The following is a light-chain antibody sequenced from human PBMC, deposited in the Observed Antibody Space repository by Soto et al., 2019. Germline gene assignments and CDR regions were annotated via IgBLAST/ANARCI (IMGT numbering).Light chain of an antibody. CDR2: GAS. J-gene: IGKJ1*01. V-gene: IGKV3-15*01. CDR3: QQSTNWPPTWT. CDR1: QSVSSN. Sequence: DIVMTQSPATLSVSPGERATLSCRASQSVSSNLAWYQQKPGQAPRLLIYGASTRATGIPARFSGSGSGTEFTLTISSLQSEDFAVYYCQQSTNWPPTWTFGQGTKVDI.